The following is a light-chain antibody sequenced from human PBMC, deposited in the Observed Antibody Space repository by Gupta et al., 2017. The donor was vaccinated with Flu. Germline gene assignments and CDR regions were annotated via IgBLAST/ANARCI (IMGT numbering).Light chain of an antibody. Sequence: IYAASTRYTGVPARFSGSGYGTEFTLTISSRQSEDFAVYYCQQYKHWPPLSFGGGTKVEIK. V-gene: IGKV3-15*01. CDR3: QQYKHWPPLS. J-gene: IGKJ4*01. CDR2: AAS.